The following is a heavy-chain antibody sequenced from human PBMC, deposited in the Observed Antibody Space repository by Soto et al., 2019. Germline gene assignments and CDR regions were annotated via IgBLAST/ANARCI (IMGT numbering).Heavy chain of an antibody. CDR1: GFTFSDYY. J-gene: IGHJ6*02. CDR3: ARGMTTVTTYYYYGMDV. CDR2: ISSSSSYT. V-gene: IGHV3-11*06. Sequence: GGSLRLSCAASGFTFSDYYMSWIRQAPGKGLEWVSYISSSSSYTNYADSVKGRFTISRDNAKNSLYLQMNSLRAEDTAVYYCARGMTTVTTYYYYGMDVWGQGTTVTVSS. D-gene: IGHD4-17*01.